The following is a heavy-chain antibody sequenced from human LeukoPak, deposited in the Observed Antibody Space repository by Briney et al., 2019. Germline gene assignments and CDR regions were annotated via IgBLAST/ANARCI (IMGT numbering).Heavy chain of an antibody. J-gene: IGHJ4*02. CDR2: ISSSSSYI. Sequence: KAGGSLRLSCAASGFTFSSYSMNWVRQAPGKGLEWVSSISSSSSYIYYADSVKGRFTISRDNAKNSLYLQMNSLRAEDTAVYYCARDARRGGGATDYWGQGTLVTVSS. D-gene: IGHD1-26*01. CDR1: GFTFSSYS. V-gene: IGHV3-21*01. CDR3: ARDARRGGGATDY.